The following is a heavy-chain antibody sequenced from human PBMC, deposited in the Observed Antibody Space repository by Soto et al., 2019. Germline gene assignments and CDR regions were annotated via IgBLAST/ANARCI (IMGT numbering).Heavy chain of an antibody. J-gene: IGHJ4*01. Sequence: SQTLSLTCAITGDSVSSNSAGWSWVRQSPSRGLEWLGRTYYRSKWYYEYAVSVRGRITINPDTSKNQYSLQLNSVTPEDTAVYFCARGEQYSGRIFDYWGQGTLVTVS. D-gene: IGHD1-26*01. CDR3: ARGEQYSGRIFDY. CDR1: GDSVSSNSAG. CDR2: TYYRSKWYY. V-gene: IGHV6-1*01.